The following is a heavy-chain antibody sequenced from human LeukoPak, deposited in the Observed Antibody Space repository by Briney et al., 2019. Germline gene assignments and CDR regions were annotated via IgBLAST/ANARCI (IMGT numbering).Heavy chain of an antibody. Sequence: SQTLSLTCTVSGGSVSSSSYYWGWIRQPPGKGLEWIGNIYYSGSTCYNPSLTSRVTMSVDTSNNQFSLKMHSVTAADTAVYYCARLSKGRFFDYIFDYWGQGTLVTVSS. J-gene: IGHJ4*02. CDR2: IYYSGST. V-gene: IGHV4-39*01. D-gene: IGHD3-9*01. CDR1: GGSVSSSSYY. CDR3: ARLSKGRFFDYIFDY.